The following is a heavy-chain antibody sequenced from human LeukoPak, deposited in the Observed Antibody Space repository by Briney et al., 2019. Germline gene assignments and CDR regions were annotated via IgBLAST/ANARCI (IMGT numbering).Heavy chain of an antibody. CDR3: ARGVFFDY. CDR1: GFPFSYYY. CDR2: ISSSGSTI. V-gene: IGHV3-11*01. D-gene: IGHD6-13*01. Sequence: GALGPSLAASGFPFSYYYMSWIRPAPGKGVEWVSYISSSGSTIYYADSVKGRFTISRDNAKNSLYLQMNSLRAEDTAVYYCARGVFFDYWGQGTLVTVSS. J-gene: IGHJ4*02.